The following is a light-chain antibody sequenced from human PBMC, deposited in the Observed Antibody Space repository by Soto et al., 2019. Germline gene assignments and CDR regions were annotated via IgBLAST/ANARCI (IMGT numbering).Light chain of an antibody. V-gene: IGLV2-14*03. J-gene: IGLJ1*01. CDR3: SSFADSSARDYV. Sequence: QSVLTQPASVSGSPGQSITISCTGTSSAIGAYDYVSWYQQHPGGVPKLLIYDVSSRPSGVSSPFSGSKSGNTASLTISGLQAEDESDYYCSSFADSSARDYVFGGGTQVTVL. CDR2: DVS. CDR1: SSAIGAYDY.